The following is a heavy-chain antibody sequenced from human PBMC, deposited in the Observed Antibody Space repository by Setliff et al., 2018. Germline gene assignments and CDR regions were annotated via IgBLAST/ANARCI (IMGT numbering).Heavy chain of an antibody. CDR3: ARVPHIWFGDLVTFDDAFDV. Sequence: PSETLSLTCTVYGGSFSDHFWSWIRQPPGKVLEWIGEINHSGSTNYNPSLKSRVTISVDASKNQFPLKLTSVTAXDXXVYFCARVPHIWFGDLVTFDDAFDVWGQGTMVTVSS. V-gene: IGHV4-34*01. D-gene: IGHD3-10*01. CDR1: GGSFSDHF. CDR2: INHSGST. J-gene: IGHJ3*01.